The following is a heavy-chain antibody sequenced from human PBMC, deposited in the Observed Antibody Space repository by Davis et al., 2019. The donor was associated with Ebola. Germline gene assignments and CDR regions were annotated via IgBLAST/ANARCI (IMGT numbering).Heavy chain of an antibody. CDR2: INHSGST. V-gene: IGHV4-34*01. Sequence: SQTLSLTCAVYGGSFSGYYWSWIRQPPGKGLEWIGEINHSGSTNYNPSLKSRVTISVDTSKNQFSLKLSSVTAADTAVYYCVYQLPAFDIWGQGTMVTVSS. D-gene: IGHD2-2*01. J-gene: IGHJ3*02. CDR3: VYQLPAFDI. CDR1: GGSFSGYY.